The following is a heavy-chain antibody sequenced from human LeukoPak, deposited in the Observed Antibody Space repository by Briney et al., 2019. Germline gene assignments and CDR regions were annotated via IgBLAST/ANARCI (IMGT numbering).Heavy chain of an antibody. CDR3: ASGLGYYDSSGYPSAFDT. CDR2: INSDGSST. CDR1: GFTFSSYW. V-gene: IGHV3-74*01. J-gene: IGHJ3*02. Sequence: GGSLRLSCAASGFTFSSYWMHWVRQAPGKGLVWVSRINSDGSSTSYADSVKGRFTISRDNAKNTLYLQMNSLRAEDTAVYYCASGLGYYDSSGYPSAFDTWGQGTMVTVSS. D-gene: IGHD3-22*01.